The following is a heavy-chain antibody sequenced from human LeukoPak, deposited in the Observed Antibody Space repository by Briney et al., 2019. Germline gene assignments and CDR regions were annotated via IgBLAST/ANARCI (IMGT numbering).Heavy chain of an antibody. J-gene: IGHJ5*02. V-gene: IGHV4-30-4*07. CDR3: ARWGSWYWFDP. Sequence: PSQTLSLTCAVSGVSISRGGYAWNWIRQPPGKGLEWIAYIYHSGTTYYNPSLKSRATISVDTSKNQFSLKLSSVTAADTAVYYCARWGSWYWFDPWGQGTLVTVSS. CDR1: GVSISRGGYA. D-gene: IGHD6-13*01. CDR2: IYHSGTT.